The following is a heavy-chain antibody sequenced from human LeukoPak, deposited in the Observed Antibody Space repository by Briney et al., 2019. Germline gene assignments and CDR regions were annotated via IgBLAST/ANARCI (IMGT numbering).Heavy chain of an antibody. Sequence: SETLSLTCAVYGGSFSGYYWSWIRQPPGKGLEWIGEINHSGSTNYNLSLKSRVTISVDTSKNQFSLKLSSVTAADTAVYYCARSPYDYVWGSYRSDAFDIWGQGTMVTVSS. J-gene: IGHJ3*02. V-gene: IGHV4-34*01. D-gene: IGHD3-16*02. CDR1: GGSFSGYY. CDR3: ARSPYDYVWGSYRSDAFDI. CDR2: INHSGST.